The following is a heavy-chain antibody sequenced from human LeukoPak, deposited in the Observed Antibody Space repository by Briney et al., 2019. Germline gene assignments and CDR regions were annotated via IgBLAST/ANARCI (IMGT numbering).Heavy chain of an antibody. D-gene: IGHD3-22*01. J-gene: IGHJ4*02. V-gene: IGHV4-61*01. CDR3: ARVDYDGSGYNFDY. CDR2: IYYSGST. CDR1: GGSISSGSYY. Sequence: SETLSLTCSVSGGSISSGSYYWSWIRQPPGKGLEWIGYIYYSGSTNYNPSLKSRVTISGDASKNQFSLKLSSVTAADTAVYFCARVDYDGSGYNFDYWGQGTLVTVSS.